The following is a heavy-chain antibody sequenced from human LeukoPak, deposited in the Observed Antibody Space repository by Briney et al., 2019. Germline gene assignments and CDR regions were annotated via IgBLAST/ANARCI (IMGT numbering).Heavy chain of an antibody. D-gene: IGHD2-15*01. CDR2: IYTSGST. CDR3: ARRRAGLRRDLWFDP. CDR1: GGSISSGSYY. V-gene: IGHV4-61*02. Sequence: SETLSLTCTVSGGSISSGSYYWTWIRQPAGKGLEWIGRIYTSGSTNYNPSLKSRVTISVDTSKNQFSLRLSSVTAADTAVYYCARRRAGLRRDLWFDPWGQGTLVTVSS. J-gene: IGHJ5*02.